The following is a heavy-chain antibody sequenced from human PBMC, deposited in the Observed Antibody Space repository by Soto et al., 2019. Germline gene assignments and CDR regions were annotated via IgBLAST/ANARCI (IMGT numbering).Heavy chain of an antibody. Sequence: GGSLRLSCAASGFTFSSYSMNWVRQAPGKGLEWVSSISSSSSYIYYADSVKGRFTISRDNAKNSLYLQMNSLRAEDTAVYYCASELVPAAISRDYWGQGTLVTVSS. V-gene: IGHV3-21*01. J-gene: IGHJ4*02. D-gene: IGHD2-2*02. CDR2: ISSSSSYI. CDR3: ASELVPAAISRDY. CDR1: GFTFSSYS.